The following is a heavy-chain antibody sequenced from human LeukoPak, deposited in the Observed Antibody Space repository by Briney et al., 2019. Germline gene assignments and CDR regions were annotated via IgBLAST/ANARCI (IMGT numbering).Heavy chain of an antibody. Sequence: GGSLRLSCAASEFTFSTYGMHWVRQAPGKGLEWVAFIRYDASNKYYADSVKGRFTISRDNSKNTLYLQMNSLRAEDTAVYYCAKVRRYCSGGSCYYFDYWGQGTLVTVSS. J-gene: IGHJ4*02. V-gene: IGHV3-30*02. CDR1: EFTFSTYG. CDR3: AKVRRYCSGGSCYYFDY. CDR2: IRYDASNK. D-gene: IGHD2-15*01.